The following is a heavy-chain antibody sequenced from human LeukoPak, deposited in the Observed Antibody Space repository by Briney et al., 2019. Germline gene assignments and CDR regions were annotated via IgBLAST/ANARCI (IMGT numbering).Heavy chain of an antibody. CDR3: AKRTDTSGNRGGALDI. D-gene: IGHD3-22*01. Sequence: GGSLRLSCPASGFTFSSYAMSWVRQAPGKGLEWVSSISDSGSGTYYADSVKGRFTISRDNSKNTLYLQMNSLRAEDTAVYYCAKRTDTSGNRGGALDIWGQGTMVAVSS. CDR2: ISDSGSGT. CDR1: GFTFSSYA. J-gene: IGHJ3*02. V-gene: IGHV3-23*01.